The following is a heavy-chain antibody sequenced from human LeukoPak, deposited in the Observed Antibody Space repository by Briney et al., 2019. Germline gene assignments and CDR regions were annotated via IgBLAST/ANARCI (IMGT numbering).Heavy chain of an antibody. CDR2: IYYSGRT. J-gene: IGHJ4*02. D-gene: IGHD6-13*01. CDR1: GRSVSSSTYF. CDR3: ARDARLAAAGTFDY. Sequence: PSETLSLTCTVAGRSVSSSTYFWSRIRQPPGNGLEWIGYIYYSGRTSSDPSVKSRVTMSVDTSKNQFSLRLSSVTAADTAVYYCARDARLAAAGTFDYWGQGTLVTVSS. V-gene: IGHV4-61*01.